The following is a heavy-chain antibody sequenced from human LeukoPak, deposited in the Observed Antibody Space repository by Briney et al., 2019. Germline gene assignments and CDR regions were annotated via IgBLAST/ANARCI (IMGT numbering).Heavy chain of an antibody. Sequence: SETLSLTCTVSGGSLNISSYYWGWIRQPPGKGLEWIGSIYYSGRTYYNPSLKIRVTIFVDTSKNQFSLKLNSVTAADTAVYYCARSQATAMVSDYWGQGNLVTVSS. V-gene: IGHV4-39*01. D-gene: IGHD2-2*01. J-gene: IGHJ4*02. CDR1: GGSLNISSYY. CDR3: ARSQATAMVSDY. CDR2: IYYSGRT.